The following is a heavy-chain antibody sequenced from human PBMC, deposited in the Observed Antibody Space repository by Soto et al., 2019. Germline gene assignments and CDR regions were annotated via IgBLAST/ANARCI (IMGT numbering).Heavy chain of an antibody. D-gene: IGHD2-21*01. V-gene: IGHV3-11*06. Sequence: QVQLVESGGGLVKPGGSLRLSCATSGFTFSDYYMSWIRQAPGKGLEFVSYISPKGTYRTYAVSVKGRFTISRDNAKNSLYLQVNSLRAEDTAVYYCSRGGGGGLFDLWGQGTFVTVSS. CDR3: SRGGGGGLFDL. CDR2: ISPKGTYR. CDR1: GFTFSDYY. J-gene: IGHJ5*02.